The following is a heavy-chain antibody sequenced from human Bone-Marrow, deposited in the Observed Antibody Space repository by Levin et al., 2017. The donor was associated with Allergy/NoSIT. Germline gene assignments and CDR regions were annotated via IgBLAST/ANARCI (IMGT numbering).Heavy chain of an antibody. J-gene: IGHJ6*02. CDR3: ARDKTLRYSSSWYYYYGMDV. Sequence: GGSLRLSCAASGFTFSSYAMHWVRQAPGKGLEWVAVISYDGSNKYYADSVKGRFTISRDNSKNTLYLQMNSLRAEDTAVYYCARDKTLRYSSSWYYYYGMDVWGQGTTVTVSS. D-gene: IGHD6-13*01. CDR1: GFTFSSYA. CDR2: ISYDGSNK. V-gene: IGHV3-30*04.